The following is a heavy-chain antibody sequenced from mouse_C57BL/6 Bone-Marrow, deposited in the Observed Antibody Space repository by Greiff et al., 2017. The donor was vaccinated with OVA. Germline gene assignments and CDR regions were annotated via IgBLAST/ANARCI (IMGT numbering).Heavy chain of an antibody. J-gene: IGHJ2*01. CDR2: ISDGGSYT. CDR1: GFTFSSYA. CDR3: ARDPEYYFDY. V-gene: IGHV5-4*01. Sequence: DVKLVESGGGLVKPGGSLKLSRAASGFTFSSYAMSWVRQTPEKRLEWVATISDGGSYTYYPDNVKGRFTISRDNAKNNLYLQMSHLKSEDTAMYYCARDPEYYFDYWGQGTTLTVSS.